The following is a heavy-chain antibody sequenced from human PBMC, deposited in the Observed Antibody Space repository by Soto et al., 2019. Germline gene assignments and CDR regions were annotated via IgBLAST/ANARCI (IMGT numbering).Heavy chain of an antibody. CDR3: ARTCSSVSCYFIY. J-gene: IGHJ4*02. CDR2: ISPSGNT. D-gene: IGHD2-2*01. Sequence: QVQLVQSGAEVPKPGASVKVSCKASGYTFSNHGITWARQAPGQGLEWMGWISPSGNTNYAQKLQGRVIMTTDTSTSTAYMELRGLTSDDTAVYFCARTCSSVSCYFIYWGQGTLVTVSS. V-gene: IGHV1-18*01. CDR1: GYTFSNHG.